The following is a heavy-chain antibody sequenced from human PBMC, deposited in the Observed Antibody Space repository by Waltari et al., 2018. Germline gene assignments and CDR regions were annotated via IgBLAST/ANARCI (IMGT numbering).Heavy chain of an antibody. V-gene: IGHV3-7*04. CDR1: GFTFSNYW. D-gene: IGHD1-20*01. CDR2: IKQDGSEK. Sequence: EVQLVESGGGLVQPGGSLRLSCAASGFTFSNYWMNWVRQVPGKGLGGVANIKQDGSEKKYVASVKGRFTISRDNAKNSLYLQMSSLRAEDTALYYCARITRNSPPDYWGQGTLVTVSS. J-gene: IGHJ4*02. CDR3: ARITRNSPPDY.